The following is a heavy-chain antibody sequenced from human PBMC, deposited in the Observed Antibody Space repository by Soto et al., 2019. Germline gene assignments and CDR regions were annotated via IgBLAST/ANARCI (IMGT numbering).Heavy chain of an antibody. J-gene: IGHJ6*02. V-gene: IGHV3-23*01. Sequence: PGGSLRLSCAASGLAFSSYATSWVRQAPGKGLEWVSAISGSGGSTYYADSVKGRFTISRDNSKNTLYLQMNSLRAEDTAVYYCAKDGGRVYGMDVWGQGTTVTVSS. D-gene: IGHD3-16*01. CDR1: GLAFSSYA. CDR3: AKDGGRVYGMDV. CDR2: ISGSGGST.